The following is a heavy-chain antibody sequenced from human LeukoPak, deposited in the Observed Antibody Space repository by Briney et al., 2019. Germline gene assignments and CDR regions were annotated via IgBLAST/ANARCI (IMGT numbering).Heavy chain of an antibody. J-gene: IGHJ4*02. CDR2: IKQDGSEK. V-gene: IGHV3-7*01. Sequence: GGSLRLSCAASGFTFSSYWMSWVRQAPGKGLEWVANIKQDGSEKYYVDSVKGRFTISRDNAKNSLYLQMNSLRAEDTAVYYCARTTVVVVAATYYFDYWGQGTLVTVSS. CDR3: ARTTVVVVAATYYFDY. D-gene: IGHD2-15*01. CDR1: GFTFSSYW.